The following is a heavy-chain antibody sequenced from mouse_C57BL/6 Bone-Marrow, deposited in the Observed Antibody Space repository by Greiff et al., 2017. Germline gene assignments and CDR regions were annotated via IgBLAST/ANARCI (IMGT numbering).Heavy chain of an antibody. CDR2: IRLKSDNYAT. Sequence: DVQLQESGGGLVQPGGSMKLSCVASGFTFSNYWMNWVRQSPEKGLEWVAQIRLKSDNYATHYAESVKGRFTISRDDSKSSVYRQMNNLRAEDTGLYYCTGGLLWYFVVWGTRTTVTVSS. CDR3: TGGLLWYFVV. CDR1: GFTFSNYW. D-gene: IGHD1-1*01. J-gene: IGHJ1*03. V-gene: IGHV6-3*01.